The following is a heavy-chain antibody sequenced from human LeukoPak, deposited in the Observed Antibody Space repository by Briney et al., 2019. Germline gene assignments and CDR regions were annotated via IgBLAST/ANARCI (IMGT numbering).Heavy chain of an antibody. D-gene: IGHD6-19*01. J-gene: IGHJ4*02. CDR2: ISWNSGSI. CDR3: ATSSREGEDSSGWASFDY. Sequence: PGRSLRLSCAVSGFSFDDYAMHWVRQAPGKGLEWVSGISWNSGSIGYAESVKGRFTISRDNAKNSLYLQMNSLRAEDTALYYCATSSREGEDSSGWASFDYWGQGTLVTVSS. V-gene: IGHV3-9*01. CDR1: GFSFDDYA.